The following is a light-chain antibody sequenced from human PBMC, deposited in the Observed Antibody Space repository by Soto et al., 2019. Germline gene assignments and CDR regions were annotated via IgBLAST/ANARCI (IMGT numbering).Light chain of an antibody. Sequence: VLTQPPSASGSPGQSVTISCTGTKNDIGVYDFVSWYQHHPGKAPRLIIYEVVQRPSGVPDRFSGSKSGNTASLTVSGLQAADEADYFCKSYAGSNTYVFGSGTKVT. V-gene: IGLV2-8*01. J-gene: IGLJ1*01. CDR3: KSYAGSNTYV. CDR2: EVV. CDR1: KNDIGVYDF.